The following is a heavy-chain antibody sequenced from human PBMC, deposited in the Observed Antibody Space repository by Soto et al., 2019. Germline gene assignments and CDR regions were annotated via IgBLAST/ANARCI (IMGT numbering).Heavy chain of an antibody. Sequence: QVQLVQSGAEVKKPGSSVKVSCKASGGTFSSYAISWVRQAPGQGLEWMGGIIPIFGTANYAQKFQGRVTSAADECTSTADMDLSRLRSEDTAVYYCARDQESRSLPPYYYFGMDVWGQGTTVTVSS. J-gene: IGHJ6*02. CDR2: IIPIFGTA. V-gene: IGHV1-69*12. D-gene: IGHD6-13*01. CDR3: ARDQESRSLPPYYYFGMDV. CDR1: GGTFSSYA.